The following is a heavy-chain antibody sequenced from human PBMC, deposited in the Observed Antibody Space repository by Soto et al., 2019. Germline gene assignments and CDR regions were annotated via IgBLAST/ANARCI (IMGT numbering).Heavy chain of an antibody. J-gene: IGHJ4*02. CDR2: ISSTTNYI. V-gene: IGHV3-21*01. CDR3: ARESEDLTSNFDY. CDR1: GFTFTRYS. Sequence: GESLRLSCAGSGFTFTRYSMNWVRQAQGKGLEWVSSISSTTNYIYYADSMKGRFTVSRDNAKNSVYLEMNSLSAEDTAVYYCARESEDLTSNFDYWGQGTLVTVSS.